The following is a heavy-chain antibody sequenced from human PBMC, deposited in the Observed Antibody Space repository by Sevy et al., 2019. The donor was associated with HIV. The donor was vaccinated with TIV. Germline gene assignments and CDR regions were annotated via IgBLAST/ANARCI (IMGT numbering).Heavy chain of an antibody. CDR3: ARDPTFSSDTRGYYPFDS. D-gene: IGHD3-22*01. CDR1: GFIFSNYA. Sequence: GGSLRLSCAASGFIFSNYAIHWVRRAPGKGLEWVAVISYDGSNKHYAASVKGRFTISRDSSRNTLFLQMNSLRLDATAVYYCARDPTFSSDTRGYYPFDSWGQGTLVTVSS. V-gene: IGHV3-30*04. J-gene: IGHJ4*02. CDR2: ISYDGSNK.